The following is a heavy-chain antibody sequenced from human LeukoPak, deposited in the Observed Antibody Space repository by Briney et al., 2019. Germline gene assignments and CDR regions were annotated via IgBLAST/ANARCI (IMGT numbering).Heavy chain of an antibody. CDR2: IYSGGNT. CDR1: GFTVSSSY. CDR3: AKERRGRFDP. J-gene: IGHJ5*02. Sequence: GGSLRLSCAASGFTVSSSYMSWVRQAPGKGLEWVSVIYSGGNTYYADSMKGRFTISRDNSKNTLYLQMNSLRAEDTAVYYCAKERRGRFDPWGQGTLVTVSS. V-gene: IGHV3-53*01.